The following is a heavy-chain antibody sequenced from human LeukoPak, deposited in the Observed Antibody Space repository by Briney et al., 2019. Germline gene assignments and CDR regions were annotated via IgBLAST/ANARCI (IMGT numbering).Heavy chain of an antibody. CDR2: FDPEDGET. D-gene: IGHD6-6*01. CDR3: ATAYFSSSPDGVDY. Sequence: ASVKVSCKVSGYTLTELSMHWVRQAPGKGLEWMGGFDPEDGETIYAQKFQGRVTMTEDTSTDTAYMELSSLRSEDTAVYYCATAYFSSSPDGVDYWGQGTLVTVSS. V-gene: IGHV1-24*01. J-gene: IGHJ4*02. CDR1: GYTLTELS.